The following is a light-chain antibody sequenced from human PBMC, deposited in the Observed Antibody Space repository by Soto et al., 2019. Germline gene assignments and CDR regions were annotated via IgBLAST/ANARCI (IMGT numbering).Light chain of an antibody. Sequence: EIVLTQSPGTLSLSPGERATLSCRASQRISASYLAWYQQKPGQAPRLLIYGASGRATGIPDRFSGSGSGTDFTLTISRLEPEDFAVYYCQQYDNSPFTFGPGTKVDIK. V-gene: IGKV3-20*01. CDR1: QRISASY. J-gene: IGKJ3*01. CDR2: GAS. CDR3: QQYDNSPFT.